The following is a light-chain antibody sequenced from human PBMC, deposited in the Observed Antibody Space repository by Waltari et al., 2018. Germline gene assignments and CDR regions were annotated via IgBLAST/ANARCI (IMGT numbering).Light chain of an antibody. Sequence: DIQMTQSPSSLSASVGDRVTITCRASQSISSHLNWYQQKPGKAPKLLIYAASSLQSEVPSRFSGGGSGTDFTLTISSLQPEDFATYYCQQSYSSPYTFGQGTKLEIK. CDR3: QQSYSSPYT. CDR1: QSISSH. V-gene: IGKV1-39*01. CDR2: AAS. J-gene: IGKJ2*01.